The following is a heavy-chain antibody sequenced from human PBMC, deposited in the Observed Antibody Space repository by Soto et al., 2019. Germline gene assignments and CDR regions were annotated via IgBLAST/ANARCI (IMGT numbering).Heavy chain of an antibody. Sequence: PSETLSLTCTVSGASIDRSNYYWDWIRQPPGKGLEWIGTTYYNGNAYYNPSLKSRVTMSVDTSKNQCSLKLISATAADTAVYYCARHFVAVVIKGWGYWGQGTLVTVSS. CDR3: ARHFVAVVIKGWGY. CDR2: TYYNGNA. D-gene: IGHD3-22*01. V-gene: IGHV4-39*01. J-gene: IGHJ4*02. CDR1: GASIDRSNYY.